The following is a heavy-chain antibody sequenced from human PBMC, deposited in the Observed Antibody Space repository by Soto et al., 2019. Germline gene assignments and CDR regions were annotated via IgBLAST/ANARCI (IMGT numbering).Heavy chain of an antibody. CDR3: ARDAVAAANLPGY. Sequence: GGSLRLSCAASGFTFSSYAMHWVRQAPGKGLEWVAVISYDGSNKYYADSVKGRFTISRDNSKNTLYLQMNSLRAEDTAVYYCARDAVAAANLPGYWGQGTLVTVSS. J-gene: IGHJ4*02. CDR1: GFTFSSYA. V-gene: IGHV3-30-3*01. D-gene: IGHD6-13*01. CDR2: ISYDGSNK.